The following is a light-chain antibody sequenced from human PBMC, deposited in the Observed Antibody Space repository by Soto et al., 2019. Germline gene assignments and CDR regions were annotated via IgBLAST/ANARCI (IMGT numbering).Light chain of an antibody. CDR1: QSLLHTDGYNY. CDR2: VAS. Sequence: DIVMTQSPLSLPVTPGEPASISCRSSQSLLHTDGYNYLDWFLQKPGQSPQLLIYVASNRASGAPDRFGGIESGTDFTLKISRVEAENVGVYYCRQSLQTPRTFGQGPKVEI. CDR3: RQSLQTPRT. J-gene: IGKJ1*01. V-gene: IGKV2-28*01.